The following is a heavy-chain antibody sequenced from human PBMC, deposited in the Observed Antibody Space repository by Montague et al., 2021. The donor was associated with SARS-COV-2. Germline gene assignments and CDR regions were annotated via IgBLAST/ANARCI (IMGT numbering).Heavy chain of an antibody. V-gene: IGHV4-61*10. CDR1: GASIDTGNHH. J-gene: IGHJ6*02. CDR2: IYNSGPT. CDR3: GRDSVSYGLDD. Sequence: SETLSLTCSVSGASIDTGNHHWTWIRQSAGQGLEWIGNIYNSGPTNYNPSLKSRVTISLDRSKNHFSLLLSSVTAADTATYYCGRDSVSYGLDDWGRGTTVTVSS.